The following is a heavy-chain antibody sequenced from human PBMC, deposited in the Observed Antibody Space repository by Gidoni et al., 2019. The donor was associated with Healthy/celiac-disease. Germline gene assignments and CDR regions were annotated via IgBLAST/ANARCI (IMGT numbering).Heavy chain of an antibody. D-gene: IGHD6-13*01. CDR2: IYYSGST. J-gene: IGHJ6*02. CDR1: GGSICSSSYY. Sequence: QLQLQESGPELVKPSETLYLPCTVPGGSICSSSYYWGWIRQPPGKGLEWSGSIYYSGSTYYNPSLKSRVTISVDTSKNQFSLKLSSVTAADTAVYYCARMSRPYYYYGMDVWGQGTTVTVSS. CDR3: ARMSRPYYYYGMDV. V-gene: IGHV4-39*01.